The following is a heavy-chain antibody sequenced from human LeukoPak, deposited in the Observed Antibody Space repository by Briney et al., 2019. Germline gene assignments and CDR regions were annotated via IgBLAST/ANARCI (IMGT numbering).Heavy chain of an antibody. J-gene: IGHJ6*02. CDR1: GYTFTSYA. V-gene: IGHV1-3*01. CDR2: INAGNGNT. Sequence: ASVKVSCKASGYTFTSYAMHWVRQAPGQRLEWMGWINAGNGNTKYSQKFQGRVTITRDTSASTAYMELSSLRSEDTAVYYCARIHDGKLLWFGEGMDVWGQGTTVTVSS. D-gene: IGHD3-10*01. CDR3: ARIHDGKLLWFGEGMDV.